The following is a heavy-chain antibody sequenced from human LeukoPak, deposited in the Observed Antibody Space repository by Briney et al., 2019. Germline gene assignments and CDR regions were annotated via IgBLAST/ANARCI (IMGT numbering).Heavy chain of an antibody. J-gene: IGHJ4*02. CDR1: GYTLIDYF. Sequence: ASVKVSCKASGYTLIDYFVHWVRQAPGQGLEWMGRINPKSGDTEYPQKFQGRVTMTRDTSISTLYMELTRLTSDDTAVYFRARDLTSTPYWELDYWGQGSLVTVSS. CDR2: INPKSGDT. CDR3: ARDLTSTPYWELDY. D-gene: IGHD1-26*01. V-gene: IGHV1-2*02.